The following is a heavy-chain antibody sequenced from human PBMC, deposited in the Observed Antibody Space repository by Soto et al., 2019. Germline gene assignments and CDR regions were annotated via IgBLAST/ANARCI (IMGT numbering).Heavy chain of an antibody. D-gene: IGHD6-19*01. J-gene: IGHJ4*02. CDR3: ASRESSGWPFDY. Sequence: EVQLVESGGGLVKPGGSLRLSCAASGFTFSRYSMNWVRQAPGKGLEWVSSISDSRDYRDYADSVKGRFTISRDNAKNSLYLQMNSLRAEDTAVYYCASRESSGWPFDYWGQGTLVTVSS. CDR1: GFTFSRYS. V-gene: IGHV3-21*01. CDR2: ISDSRDYR.